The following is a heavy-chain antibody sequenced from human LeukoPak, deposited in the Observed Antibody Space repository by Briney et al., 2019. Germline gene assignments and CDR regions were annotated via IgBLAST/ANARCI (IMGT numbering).Heavy chain of an antibody. CDR2: IYYSGSP. J-gene: IGHJ4*02. CDR1: GGSISSSSYY. CDR3: ARHRGYTAMVTGYFDY. D-gene: IGHD5-18*01. Sequence: PSETLSLTCTVSGGSISSSSYYWGWIRQPPGKGLEWIGSIYYSGSPYYNPSLKSRVTISVDTSKNQFSLKLSSVTAADTAVYYCARHRGYTAMVTGYFDYWGQGTLVTVSS. V-gene: IGHV4-39*01.